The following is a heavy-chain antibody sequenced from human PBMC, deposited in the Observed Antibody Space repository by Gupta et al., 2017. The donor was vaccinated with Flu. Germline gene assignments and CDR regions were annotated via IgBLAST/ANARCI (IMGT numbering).Heavy chain of an antibody. Sequence: QVQLVESGGGVVQPGRSLRLSCAASGFTFSSYGMPWVRQAPGKGLEWVAVIWYDGSNKYYADSVKGRFTISRDNSKNTLYLQMNSLRAEDTAVYYCARDLGVVVVSEPGAHNWFDPWGQGTLVTVSS. CDR3: ARDLGVVVVSEPGAHNWFDP. J-gene: IGHJ5*02. CDR2: IWYDGSNK. D-gene: IGHD3-22*01. CDR1: GFTFSSYG. V-gene: IGHV3-33*01.